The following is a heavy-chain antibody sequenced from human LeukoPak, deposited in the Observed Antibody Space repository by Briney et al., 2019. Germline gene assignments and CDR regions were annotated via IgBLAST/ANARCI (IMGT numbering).Heavy chain of an antibody. J-gene: IGHJ1*01. D-gene: IGHD5-24*01. V-gene: IGHV1-69*13. Sequence: EASVKVSCKASGGTFSSYAISWVRQAPGQGLEWMGGIIPIFGTANYAQKFQGRVTITADESTSTAYMELSSLRSEDTAVYYCARDPEEMATIGYFQHWGQGTLVTVSS. CDR3: ARDPEEMATIGYFQH. CDR1: GGTFSSYA. CDR2: IIPIFGTA.